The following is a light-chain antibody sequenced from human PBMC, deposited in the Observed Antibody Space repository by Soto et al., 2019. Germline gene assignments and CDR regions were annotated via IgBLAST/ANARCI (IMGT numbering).Light chain of an antibody. CDR1: SSDVGTYNL. J-gene: IGLJ1*01. CDR3: CSYAGSNTLYV. V-gene: IGLV2-23*01. CDR2: EGN. Sequence: QSALTQPASVSGSPGQSITISCTGTSSDVGTYNLVSWYQQHPGKAPKLMIYEGNKRPSGVSNRFSGSKSDNTASLTISGLQAEDEADYYCCSYAGSNTLYVFGTGTKVTVL.